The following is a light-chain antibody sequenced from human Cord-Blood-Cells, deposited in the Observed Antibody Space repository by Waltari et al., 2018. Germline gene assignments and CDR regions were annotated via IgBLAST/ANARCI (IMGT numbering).Light chain of an antibody. J-gene: IGKJ2*01. CDR1: QSVSSSY. CDR2: GAS. Sequence: ELVLTQSPGTLTLSPGERATLSCRASQSVSSSYLAWYQQTTGQAPRLLIYGASSRATGIPDRFSGSGSGTDFTLTISRLEPEDFAVYYCQQYGSPYTFGQGTKLEIK. CDR3: QQYGSPYT. V-gene: IGKV3-20*01.